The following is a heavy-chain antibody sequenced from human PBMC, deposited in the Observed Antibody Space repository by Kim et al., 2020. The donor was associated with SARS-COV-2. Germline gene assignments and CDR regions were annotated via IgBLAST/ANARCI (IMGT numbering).Heavy chain of an antibody. V-gene: IGHV1-24*01. CDR3: ATSFATIVRGVIIWDYYYYYGMDV. CDR1: GYTLTELS. CDR2: FDPEDGET. J-gene: IGHJ6*02. D-gene: IGHD3-10*01. Sequence: ASVKVSCKVSGYTLTELSMHWVRQAPGKGLEWMGGFDPEDGETIYAQKFQGRVTMTEDTSTDTAYMELSSLRSEDTAVYYCATSFATIVRGVIIWDYYYYYGMDVWGQGTTVTVSS.